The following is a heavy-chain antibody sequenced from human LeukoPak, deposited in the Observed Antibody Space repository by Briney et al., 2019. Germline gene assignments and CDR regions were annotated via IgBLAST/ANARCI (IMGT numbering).Heavy chain of an antibody. CDR3: APSSTYYFDY. CDR1: GYTXTGYY. D-gene: IGHD3-10*01. J-gene: IGHJ4*02. Sequence: ASVKVSCKASGYTXTGYYMQRVRQAPGQGLEWMGWINPNSGGTNYAQKFQGRVTMTRDTSISTAYMELSRLRSDDTAVYYCAPSSTYYFDYWGQGTLVTVSS. CDR2: INPNSGGT. V-gene: IGHV1-2*02.